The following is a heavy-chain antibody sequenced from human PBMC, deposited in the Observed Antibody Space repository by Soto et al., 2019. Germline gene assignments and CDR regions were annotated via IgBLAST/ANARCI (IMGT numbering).Heavy chain of an antibody. CDR3: STADFIAGEFFCTL. J-gene: IGHJ4*02. D-gene: IGHD3-10*01. CDR1: GGSIKSADDY. Sequence: SETLSLTCAVSGGSIKSADDYCNWIRQHPGEGLEWIGYNQYTGNPFYNPSLKSRVTISVDTSKNQFSLKLTSVTAAVSAVYYCSTADFIAGEFFCTLWGQGTLVPVSA. CDR2: NQYTGNP. V-gene: IGHV4-31*11.